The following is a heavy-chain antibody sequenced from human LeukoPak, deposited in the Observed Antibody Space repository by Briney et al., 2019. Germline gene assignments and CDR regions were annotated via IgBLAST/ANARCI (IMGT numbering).Heavy chain of an antibody. CDR2: IYYSGST. J-gene: IGHJ5*02. Sequence: SETLSLTCTVSGGSISSYYWSWIRQPPGKGLEWIGYIYYSGSTNYNPSLKSRVTISVDTSKNQFSLKLSSVTAANTAVYYCARGISSISCYYRWGQGTLVTVSS. D-gene: IGHD2-2*01. CDR3: ARGISSISCYYR. V-gene: IGHV4-59*01. CDR1: GGSISSYY.